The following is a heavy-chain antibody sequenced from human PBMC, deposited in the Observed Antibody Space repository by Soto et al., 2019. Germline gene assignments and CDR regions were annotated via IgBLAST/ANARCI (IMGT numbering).Heavy chain of an antibody. Sequence: GGSLRLSCAASGFTFSSYAMSWVRQAPGKGLEWVSAISGSGGSTYYADSVKGRFTISRDNSKNTLYLQMNSLRAEDTAVYYCAKAQGASRGYPWLWDAFDIWGQGTMVTVSS. CDR3: AKAQGASRGYPWLWDAFDI. D-gene: IGHD3-9*01. CDR1: GFTFSSYA. J-gene: IGHJ3*02. CDR2: ISGSGGST. V-gene: IGHV3-23*01.